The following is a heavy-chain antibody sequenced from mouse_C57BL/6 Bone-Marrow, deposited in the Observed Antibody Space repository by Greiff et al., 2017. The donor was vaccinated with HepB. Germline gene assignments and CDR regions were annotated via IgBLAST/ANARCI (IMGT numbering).Heavy chain of an antibody. CDR1: GFNIKDYY. J-gene: IGHJ1*03. Sequence: VQLQQSGAELVKPGASVKLSCTASGFNIKDYYMHWVKQRTEQGLEWIGRIDPVDGETKYAPKFQGKATITADTSSNTADLQLSSLTSEDTAVYYCARGDGHWDFDVWGTGTTVTVSS. V-gene: IGHV14-2*01. CDR3: ARGDGHWDFDV. D-gene: IGHD2-3*01. CDR2: IDPVDGET.